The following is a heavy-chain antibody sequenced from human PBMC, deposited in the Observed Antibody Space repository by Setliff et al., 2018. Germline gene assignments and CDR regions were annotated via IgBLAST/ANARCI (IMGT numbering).Heavy chain of an antibody. J-gene: IGHJ4*02. V-gene: IGHV4-4*08. CDR3: ARSLSSGSYWNSRPFYSDY. Sequence: SETLSLTCTVSGGSISRYHWSWIRQPPGKGLEWIGYIQTSGTTNYNPSLKSRVTISRDTSKNQLSLELTSVTAADTAVYYCARSLSSGSYWNSRPFYSDYWGQGTLVTVSS. D-gene: IGHD3-10*01. CDR1: GGSISRYH. CDR2: IQTSGTT.